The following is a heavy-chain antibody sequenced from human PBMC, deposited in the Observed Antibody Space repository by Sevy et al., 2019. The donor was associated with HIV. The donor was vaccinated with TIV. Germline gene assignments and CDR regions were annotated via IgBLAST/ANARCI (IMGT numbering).Heavy chain of an antibody. Sequence: GGSLRLSCAASGFTLSDAWMSWVRQAPGKGLEWVGRIKSKTDGGPTDYAAPVKGRFTISRDESKNTLYLQMNSLKTEDTAVYYCTTDAHDFSNYPSPYYFDQWGQGTLVTVS. CDR1: GFTLSDAW. CDR3: TTDAHDFSNYPSPYYFDQ. D-gene: IGHD4-4*01. CDR2: IKSKTDGGPT. J-gene: IGHJ4*02. V-gene: IGHV3-15*01.